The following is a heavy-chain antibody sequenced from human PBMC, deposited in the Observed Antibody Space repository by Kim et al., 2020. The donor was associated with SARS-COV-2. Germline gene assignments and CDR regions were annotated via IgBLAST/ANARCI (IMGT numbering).Heavy chain of an antibody. J-gene: IGHJ3*02. CDR1: GFTFGDYA. V-gene: IGHV3-49*03. CDR2: IRSKAYGGTT. Sequence: GGSLRLSCTASGFTFGDYAMSWFRQAPGKGLEWVGFIRSKAYGGTTEYAASVKGRFTISRDDSKSIAYLQMNSLKTEDTAVYYCTSLAGLVIAFDIWGQGTMVTVSS. CDR3: TSLAGLVIAFDI. D-gene: IGHD3-9*01.